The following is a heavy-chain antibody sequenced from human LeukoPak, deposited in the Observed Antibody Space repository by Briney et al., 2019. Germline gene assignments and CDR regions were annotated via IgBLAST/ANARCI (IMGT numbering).Heavy chain of an antibody. CDR2: IKRDGSEK. V-gene: IGHV3-7*01. J-gene: IGHJ4*02. D-gene: IGHD1-26*01. Sequence: GGSLRLSCAASGFTFSSYWMSWVRQAPGKGLEWVANIKRDGSEKYYVDSVKGRFTISRDNAKNSLYLQMNSLRAEEAAVYYCTRDLSGTYYGRFDYWGQGTLVTVSS. CDR1: GFTFSSYW. CDR3: TRDLSGTYYGRFDY.